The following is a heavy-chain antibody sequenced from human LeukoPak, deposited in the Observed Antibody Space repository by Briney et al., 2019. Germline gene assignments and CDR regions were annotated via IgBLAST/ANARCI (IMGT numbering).Heavy chain of an antibody. V-gene: IGHV1-18*04. CDR3: ARDRIRYYYDSSGSFGLDY. Sequence: ASVKVSCTASGYAFTGYYMHWVRQAPGQGLEWMGWISAYNGNTNYAQKLQGRVTMTTDTSTSTAYMELRSLRSDDTAVYYCARDRIRYYYDSSGSFGLDYWGQGTLVTVSS. CDR1: GYAFTGYY. CDR2: ISAYNGNT. D-gene: IGHD3-22*01. J-gene: IGHJ4*02.